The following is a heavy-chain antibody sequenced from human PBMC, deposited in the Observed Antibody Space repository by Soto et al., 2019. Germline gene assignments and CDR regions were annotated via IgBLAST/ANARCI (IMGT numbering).Heavy chain of an antibody. Sequence: ASVKVSCKAPGYTFTSYGISWVRQAPGQGLEWMGWISAYNGNTNYAQKLQGRVTMTTDTSTSTAYMELRSLRSDDTAVYYCARVPYGADDAFDIWGQGTMVAVSS. CDR1: GYTFTSYG. CDR2: ISAYNGNT. D-gene: IGHD4-17*01. J-gene: IGHJ3*02. V-gene: IGHV1-18*01. CDR3: ARVPYGADDAFDI.